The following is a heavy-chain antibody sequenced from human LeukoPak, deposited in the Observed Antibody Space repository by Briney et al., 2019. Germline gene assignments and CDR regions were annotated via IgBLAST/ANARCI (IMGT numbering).Heavy chain of an antibody. J-gene: IGHJ6*02. CDR1: GGTFSSYA. CDR2: IIPIFGTA. CDR3: ARGVIADYYYYGMDV. V-gene: IGHV1-69*13. D-gene: IGHD3-16*02. Sequence: GASVKVSCKASGGTFSSYAISWVRQAPGQGLEWMGGIIPIFGTANYAQKFQGRVTITADESTSTAYMELSSLRSEGTAVYYCARGVIADYYYYGMDVWGQGTTVTVSS.